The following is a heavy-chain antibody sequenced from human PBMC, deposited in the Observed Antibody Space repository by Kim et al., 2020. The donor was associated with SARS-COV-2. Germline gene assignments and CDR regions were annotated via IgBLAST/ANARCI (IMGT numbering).Heavy chain of an antibody. J-gene: IGHJ4*02. D-gene: IGHD5-12*01. CDR2: FNPSAGST. CDR3: ARNVDSGYDN. CDR1: GYTFTSYY. V-gene: IGHV1-46*01. Sequence: ASVKVSCKASGYTFTSYYILWVRQAPGQGLEWMGLFNPSAGSTSYAQKFQGRLTMTRDTSTSTVYMELSSLRSEDTAVYYCARNVDSGYDNWGQGTLVTV.